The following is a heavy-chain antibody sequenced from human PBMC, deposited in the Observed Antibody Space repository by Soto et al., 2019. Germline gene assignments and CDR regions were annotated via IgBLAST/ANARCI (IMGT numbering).Heavy chain of an antibody. Sequence: PGGCLRISGSACGFSLGNYEMYGVRQGTGKRLEWVPHLSCAVSDVYYTYSVKGRFITSRSNTKNSLYLQMNRLRPEDTAVYYCARVNLDSCDDKYDYSGQTHRVTV. CDR2: LSCAVSDV. CDR3: ARVNLDSCDDKYDY. J-gene: IGHJ4*02. CDR1: GFSLGNYE. V-gene: IGHV3-48*03. D-gene: IGHD6-19*01.